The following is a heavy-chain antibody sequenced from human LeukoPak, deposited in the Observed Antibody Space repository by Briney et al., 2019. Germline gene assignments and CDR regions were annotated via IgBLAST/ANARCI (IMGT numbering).Heavy chain of an antibody. CDR1: GFTFSNAW. Sequence: GGSLRLSCAASGFTFSNAWMSWVRQAPGKGLEWVGRIKSKTDGGTTDHAAPVKGRFTISRDDSKNTLYLQMNSLKTEDTAVYYCTTGSSGWYVPNYWGQGTLVTVSS. J-gene: IGHJ4*02. D-gene: IGHD6-19*01. CDR2: IKSKTDGGTT. CDR3: TTGSSGWYVPNY. V-gene: IGHV3-15*01.